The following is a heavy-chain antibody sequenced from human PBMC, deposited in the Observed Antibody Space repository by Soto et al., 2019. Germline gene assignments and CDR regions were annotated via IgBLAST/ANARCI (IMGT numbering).Heavy chain of an antibody. V-gene: IGHV4-31*03. CDR1: GGSISSGGYY. D-gene: IGHD2-8*02. CDR3: ARGMTPPGAPAWYYFDS. J-gene: IGHJ4*02. Sequence: SETLSHTCTVSGGSISSGGYYWSWIRQHPGKGLEWIGYIYYSGNTYYNPSLKSRVTISVDTSKNQFSLKLTSVTAADTALYYCARGMTPPGAPAWYYFDSWGQGTLVTVSS. CDR2: IYYSGNT.